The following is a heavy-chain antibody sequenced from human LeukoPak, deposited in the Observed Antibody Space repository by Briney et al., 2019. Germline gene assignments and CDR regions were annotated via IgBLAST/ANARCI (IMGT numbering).Heavy chain of an antibody. CDR3: ARARKSYDSTGYYSDWFDS. CDR1: GFTFSSYG. J-gene: IGHJ5*01. CDR2: ISGSGGNT. Sequence: GGSLRLSCAASGFTFSSYGMSWVRQAPGKGLEWVSGISGSGGNTYYADSVKGRFTISRDNSKNTLYLQMNSLRVEDTAVYYCARARKSYDSTGYYSDWFDSWGQGTLVTVSS. D-gene: IGHD3-22*01. V-gene: IGHV3-23*01.